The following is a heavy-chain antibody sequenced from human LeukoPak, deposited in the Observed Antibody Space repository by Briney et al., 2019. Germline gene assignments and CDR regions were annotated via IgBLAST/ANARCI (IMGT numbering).Heavy chain of an antibody. D-gene: IGHD2-2*01. Sequence: ASVKLSCKASGYTFTSYGISWVRQAPGQGLEWMGWISAYNGNTNYAQKLQGRVTMTTDTSTSTAYMELRSLRSDDTAVYYCARTPLPPQHWFDPWGQGTLVSVSS. CDR3: ARTPLPPQHWFDP. CDR2: ISAYNGNT. V-gene: IGHV1-18*01. J-gene: IGHJ5*02. CDR1: GYTFTSYG.